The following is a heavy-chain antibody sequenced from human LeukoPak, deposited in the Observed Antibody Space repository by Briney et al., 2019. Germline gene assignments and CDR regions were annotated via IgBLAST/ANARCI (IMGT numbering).Heavy chain of an antibody. J-gene: IGHJ4*02. CDR3: AKVGRRRPVGVDNYEDAGYPTLDY. CDR2: ISGSGAST. Sequence: PGGSLRLSCAASGFTFGSNAMSWVRQAPGKGLEWVSSISGSGASTYYADSVKGRFTISRDNSKSTLFLQMNSLRAEDTAVYYCAKVGRRRPVGVDNYEDAGYPTLDYWGQGTLVTFSS. D-gene: IGHD1-26*01. CDR1: GFTFGSNA. V-gene: IGHV3-23*01.